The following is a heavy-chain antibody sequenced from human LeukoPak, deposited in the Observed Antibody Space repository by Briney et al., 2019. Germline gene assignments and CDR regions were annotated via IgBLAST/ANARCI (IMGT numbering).Heavy chain of an antibody. D-gene: IGHD3-10*01. Sequence: GGSLRLSCAASGFTFSSYSMNWVRQAPGKGLEWVSSISSSSSYIYYADSVKGRFTISRDNAKNSLYLQVNSLRAEDTAVYYCAGLITMVRGVRLYYFDYWGQGTLVTVSS. CDR3: AGLITMVRGVRLYYFDY. CDR2: ISSSSSYI. V-gene: IGHV3-21*01. J-gene: IGHJ4*02. CDR1: GFTFSSYS.